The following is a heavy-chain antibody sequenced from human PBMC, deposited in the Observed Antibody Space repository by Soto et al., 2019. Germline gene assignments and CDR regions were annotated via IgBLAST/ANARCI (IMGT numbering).Heavy chain of an antibody. CDR1: GFTVSNKY. Sequence: GGSLRLSCAASGFTVSNKYMSWVRQAPGKGLEWVSLIQSGGPTYYADSVKGRFTISRDTSENTVHLQMDSLRAEDTAVYYCARDDVRCDGGRCYGVPLDVWAKGTTVTVSS. CDR2: IQSGGPT. J-gene: IGHJ6*04. D-gene: IGHD2-15*01. V-gene: IGHV3-66*01. CDR3: ARDDVRCDGGRCYGVPLDV.